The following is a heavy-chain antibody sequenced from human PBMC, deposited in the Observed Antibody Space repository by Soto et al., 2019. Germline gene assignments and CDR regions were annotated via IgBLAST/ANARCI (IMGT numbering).Heavy chain of an antibody. V-gene: IGHV4-4*02. CDR1: SGSISSSNW. Sequence: SETLSLTCAVSSGSISSSNWWSWVRQPPGKGLEWIGEIYHSGSTNYNPSLKSRVTISVDKSKNQFSLKLSSVTAADTAVYYCARGMGHYDILTGYYSPYYYYYMDVWGKGTTVTVSS. CDR2: IYHSGST. D-gene: IGHD3-9*01. CDR3: ARGMGHYDILTGYYSPYYYYYMDV. J-gene: IGHJ6*03.